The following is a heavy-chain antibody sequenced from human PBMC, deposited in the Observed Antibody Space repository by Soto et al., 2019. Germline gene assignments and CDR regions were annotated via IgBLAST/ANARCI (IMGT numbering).Heavy chain of an antibody. J-gene: IGHJ4*02. CDR1: GGSISSADYY. Sequence: QVQLQESGPGLVKPSQTLSLTCTVSGGSISSADYYWSWIRQPPGKGLEWIGYIYYSGATYYNPSLQRRLTMSIDTSKSQFSLGLTSVTAADTAVYYCARDDKGYGDVDCWGQGALVTVSS. CDR2: IYYSGAT. CDR3: ARDDKGYGDVDC. D-gene: IGHD4-17*01. V-gene: IGHV4-30-4*01.